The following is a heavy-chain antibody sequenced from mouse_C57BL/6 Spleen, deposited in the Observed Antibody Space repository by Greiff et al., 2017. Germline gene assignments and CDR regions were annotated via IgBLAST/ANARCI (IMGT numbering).Heavy chain of an antibody. CDR2: INYDGSST. CDR1: GFTFSDYY. J-gene: IGHJ1*03. D-gene: IGHD1-1*01. Sequence: EVQRVESEGGLVQPGSSMKLSCTASGFTFSDYYMARVRQVPEKGLEWVANINYDGSSTYYLDSLKSRFIISRDNAKNILYLQMSSPKSEDTATYYCARDEGYYYGSSYHWYFDVWGTGTTVTVSS. V-gene: IGHV5-16*01. CDR3: ARDEGYYYGSSYHWYFDV.